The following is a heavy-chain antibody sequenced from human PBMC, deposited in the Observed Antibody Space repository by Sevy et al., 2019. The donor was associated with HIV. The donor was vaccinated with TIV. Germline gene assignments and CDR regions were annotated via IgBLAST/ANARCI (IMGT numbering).Heavy chain of an antibody. CDR3: AKDNHYDSRGYYYGMRPSEGAFDI. CDR2: ISGSGGST. D-gene: IGHD3-22*01. Sequence: GGSLRLSCAASGFNFGSYAMSWVRQAPGKGLEWVSAISGSGGSTYYADSVKGRFTISREKSKKPLDLQMNSLRAEDMAIYYCAKDNHYDSRGYYYGMRPSEGAFDIWGQGTMVTVSS. CDR1: GFNFGSYA. J-gene: IGHJ3*02. V-gene: IGHV3-23*01.